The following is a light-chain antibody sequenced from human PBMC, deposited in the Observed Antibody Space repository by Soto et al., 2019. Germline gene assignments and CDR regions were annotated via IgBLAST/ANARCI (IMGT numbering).Light chain of an antibody. V-gene: IGLV2-23*02. CDR2: DVS. Sequence: QSVLAQPASVSLSPGQSITISCTGTSSDIGSYSLVSWYQHHPGKAPKLTIYDVSKRPSGVSNRFSASKSGNTASLTISGLQAEDEADYYCCSYAGSSTTYVFGTGTKVTVL. CDR3: CSYAGSSTTYV. CDR1: SSDIGSYSL. J-gene: IGLJ1*01.